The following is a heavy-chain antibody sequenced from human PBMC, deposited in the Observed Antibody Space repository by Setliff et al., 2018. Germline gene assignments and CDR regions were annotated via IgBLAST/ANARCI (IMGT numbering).Heavy chain of an antibody. J-gene: IGHJ6*03. CDR2: INPSSGRT. CDR3: VRRVYSSSSGYYHYYMDV. CDR1: GYTFTSHY. D-gene: IGHD6-6*01. Sequence: ASVKVSCKASGYTFTSHYMHWVRQAPGLGLEWMGTINPSSGRTSYAQKFQGRVTMTRDTSTSTVYMDMSSLRSEDTAVYYCVRRVYSSSSGYYHYYMDVWGKGTTVTVSS. V-gene: IGHV1-46*01.